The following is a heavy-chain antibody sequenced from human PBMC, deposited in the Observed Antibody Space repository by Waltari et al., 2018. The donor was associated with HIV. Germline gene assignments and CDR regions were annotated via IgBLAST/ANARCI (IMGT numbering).Heavy chain of an antibody. D-gene: IGHD3-3*01. CDR1: GGSFSGFF. Sequence: QVQLQQWGAGLVQTSETLSLTCLVAGGSFSGFFWTWVRHSPGKGREWIGEIDQSGATRFNPSLKRRIVISMDTSRSHFALKLSPVSPADTAVYYCARGPSLRVFRGSRYFNSSLDVWGQGTTVTVSS. CDR3: ARGPSLRVFRGSRYFNSSLDV. J-gene: IGHJ6*02. CDR2: IDQSGAT. V-gene: IGHV4-34*01.